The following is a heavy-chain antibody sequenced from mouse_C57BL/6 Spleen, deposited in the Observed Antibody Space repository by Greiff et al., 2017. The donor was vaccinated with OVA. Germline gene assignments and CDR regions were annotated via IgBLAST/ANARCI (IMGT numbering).Heavy chain of an antibody. Sequence: QVQLKQPGAELVKPGASVKMSCKASGYTFTSYWITWVKQRPGQGLEWIGDIYPGSGSTNYNEKFKSKATLTVDTSSSTAYMQLSSLTSEDSAVYYCARGVAYYPFYAMDYWGQGTSVTVSS. CDR1: GYTFTSYW. V-gene: IGHV1-55*01. CDR2: IYPGSGST. D-gene: IGHD2-10*01. CDR3: ARGVAYYPFYAMDY. J-gene: IGHJ4*01.